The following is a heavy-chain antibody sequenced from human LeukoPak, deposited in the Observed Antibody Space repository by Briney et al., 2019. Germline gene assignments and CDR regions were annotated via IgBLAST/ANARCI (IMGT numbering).Heavy chain of an antibody. CDR1: GYTLTELS. J-gene: IGHJ4*02. V-gene: IGHV1-24*01. Sequence: ASVKVSCKVSGYTLTELSMHWVRQAPGKGLEWMGGFDPEDGETIYAQKFQGRVTMTEDTSTDTAYMELSSLRSEDTAVYYCASLSYDSRGYPHFDYWGQGTLVTVSS. CDR2: FDPEDGET. D-gene: IGHD3-22*01. CDR3: ASLSYDSRGYPHFDY.